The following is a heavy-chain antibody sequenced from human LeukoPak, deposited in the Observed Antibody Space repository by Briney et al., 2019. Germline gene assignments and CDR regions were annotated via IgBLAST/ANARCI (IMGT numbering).Heavy chain of an antibody. J-gene: IGHJ4*02. CDR3: ARALNYVWGSYRYPYYFDY. V-gene: IGHV3-48*03. CDR1: GFTFSSYE. Sequence: GGSLRLSCAASGFTFSSYEMNWVRQAPGEGLEWVSYISSGGSTIYYADSVKGRFTISRDNAKNSLYLQMNSLRAEDTAVYYCARALNYVWGSYRYPYYFDYWGQGTLVTVSS. CDR2: ISSGGSTI. D-gene: IGHD3-16*02.